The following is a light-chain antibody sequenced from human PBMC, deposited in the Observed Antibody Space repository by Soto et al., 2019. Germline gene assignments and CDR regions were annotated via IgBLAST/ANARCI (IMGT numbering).Light chain of an antibody. J-gene: IGLJ1*01. CDR1: SSDVGGYNY. V-gene: IGLV2-14*01. CDR2: EVT. CDR3: SSYTSSTTRV. Sequence: QSALTQPASVSGSPGQSIAISCTGSSSDVGGYNYVSWYQQHPGKAPQLIIYEVTNRPSGVSNRFSGSKSGNTASLTISGLQAEDEADYNCSSYTSSTTRVFGTGTKVTVL.